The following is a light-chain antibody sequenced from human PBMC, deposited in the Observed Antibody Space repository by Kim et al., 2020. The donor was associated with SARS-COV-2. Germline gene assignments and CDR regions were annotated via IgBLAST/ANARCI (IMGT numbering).Light chain of an antibody. J-gene: IGLJ3*02. CDR3: QTWGTGIRV. Sequence: SVNSTGTLSGGNSRYAIEWHQQQPEKGHRYLMKLNSDGSHSKGDGIPDRFSGSSSGAERYLTISSLQSEDEADYYCQTWGTGIRVFGGGTQLTVL. CDR1: GGNSRYA. CDR2: LNSDGSH. V-gene: IGLV4-69*01.